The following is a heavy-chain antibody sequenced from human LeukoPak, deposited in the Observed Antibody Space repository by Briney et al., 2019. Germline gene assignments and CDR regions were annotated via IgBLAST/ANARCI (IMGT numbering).Heavy chain of an antibody. D-gene: IGHD3-3*01. Sequence: SETLSLTCAVYGGSFSGYYWSWIRQPPGKGLEWIGEINHSGSTNYNPSLKSRVTISVDTSKNQFSLKLSSVTAADTAVYYCARGGSALYYDFWSGYLNWFDPWGQGTLVTVSS. CDR2: INHSGST. J-gene: IGHJ5*02. CDR3: ARGGSALYYDFWSGYLNWFDP. V-gene: IGHV4-34*01. CDR1: GGSFSGYY.